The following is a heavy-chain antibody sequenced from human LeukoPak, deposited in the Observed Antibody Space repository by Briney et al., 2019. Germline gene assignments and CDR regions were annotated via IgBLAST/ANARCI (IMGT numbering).Heavy chain of an antibody. J-gene: IGHJ3*02. Sequence: PGGSLRLSCAASGFSFDDYAMHWVRQAPGKSLQWVSLISEDGRTTYYADSVKGRFTISRDNSKNSLYLQMNSLRTEDTALYYCTKGAGNIGYDPLDAFDIWGQGTVVTVSS. D-gene: IGHD5-12*01. V-gene: IGHV3-43*02. CDR1: GFSFDDYA. CDR2: ISEDGRTT. CDR3: TKGAGNIGYDPLDAFDI.